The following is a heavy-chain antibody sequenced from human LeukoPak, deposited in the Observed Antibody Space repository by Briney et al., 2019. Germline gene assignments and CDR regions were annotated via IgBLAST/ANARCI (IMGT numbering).Heavy chain of an antibody. J-gene: IGHJ4*02. Sequence: ASVRVSCKASGYTFSYFGVNWMRQAPGQGLEWIGWINCYNGNTNYAQKSEGRLTLTTDTVTSTVYMELGNLRYDDTAVYYCARGLDAAGGLANFAYWGQRTLVTVSS. D-gene: IGHD5-18*01. CDR3: ARGLDAAGGLANFAY. CDR1: GYTFSYFG. V-gene: IGHV1-18*01. CDR2: INCYNGNT.